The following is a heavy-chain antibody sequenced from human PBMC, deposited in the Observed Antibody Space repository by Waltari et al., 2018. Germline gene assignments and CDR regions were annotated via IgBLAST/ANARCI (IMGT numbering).Heavy chain of an antibody. V-gene: IGHV4-4*02. D-gene: IGHD2-15*01. CDR2: IYHSGST. CDR3: ARGPRPYCSGGSCYSSWFDP. Sequence: EWIGEIYHSGSTNNNPALKSRVTISVDKSKNQFSLKLSSVTAADTAVYYCARGPRPYCSGGSCYSSWFDPWGQGTLVTVSS. J-gene: IGHJ5*02.